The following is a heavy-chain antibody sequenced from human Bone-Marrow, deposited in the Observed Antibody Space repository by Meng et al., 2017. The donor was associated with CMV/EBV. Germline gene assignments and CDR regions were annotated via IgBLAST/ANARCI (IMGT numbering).Heavy chain of an antibody. CDR1: GYTLTSYY. J-gene: IGHJ4*02. CDR3: ARAVEDY. V-gene: IGHV1-46*01. Sequence: IVSCKASGYTLTSYYVHWVRQAPGQGHEWMRIINPSGGSTSYAKKFQGRVTMTRATSTSTVYMELSSLSSEDTAVYYCARAVEDYWGQGTLVTVSS. CDR2: INPSGGST.